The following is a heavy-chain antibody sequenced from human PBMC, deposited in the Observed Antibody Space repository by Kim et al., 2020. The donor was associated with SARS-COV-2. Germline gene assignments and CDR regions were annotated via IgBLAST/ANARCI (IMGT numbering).Heavy chain of an antibody. Sequence: SETLSLTCTVSGGSISISSYLWGWIRQPPGKGLEWIGTIYYSGSTTYYNPSLKSRVTISVDTSKNQFSLILNSVTAADMAVYYCARVKYSSGWGTFDYWGQGTLVTVSS. V-gene: IGHV4-39*01. CDR3: ARVKYSSGWGTFDY. CDR2: IYYSGSTT. D-gene: IGHD6-19*01. CDR1: GGSISISSYL. J-gene: IGHJ4*02.